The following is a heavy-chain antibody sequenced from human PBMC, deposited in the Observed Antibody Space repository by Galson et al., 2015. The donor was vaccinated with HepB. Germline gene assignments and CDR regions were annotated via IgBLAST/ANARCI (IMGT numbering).Heavy chain of an antibody. CDR1: GFTFSSYA. CDR3: AKVRYYYASGTYRGSRQYDAFDI. Sequence: SLRLSCAGSGFTFSSYAMSWVRQAPGKGLEWVSAISGTGGSTYYADSVKGRFTISRDISKNTLYLRMDSLRAEDTAIYYCAKVRYYYASGTYRGSRQYDAFDIWGQGTMVTVSS. J-gene: IGHJ3*02. CDR2: ISGTGGST. V-gene: IGHV3-23*01. D-gene: IGHD3-10*01.